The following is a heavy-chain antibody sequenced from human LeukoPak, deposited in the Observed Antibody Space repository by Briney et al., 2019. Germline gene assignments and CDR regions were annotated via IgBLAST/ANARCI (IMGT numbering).Heavy chain of an antibody. Sequence: ASVRVSCKAPGYTFTGYYMHWVRQAPGQGLEWMGWINPNSGGTNYAQKFQGRVTMTRDTSISTAYMELSRLRSDDTAVYYCARDYDSSGYYGAWYYYGMDVWGQGTTVTVSS. CDR3: ARDYDSSGYYGAWYYYGMDV. CDR2: INPNSGGT. J-gene: IGHJ6*02. V-gene: IGHV1-2*02. CDR1: GYTFTGYY. D-gene: IGHD3-22*01.